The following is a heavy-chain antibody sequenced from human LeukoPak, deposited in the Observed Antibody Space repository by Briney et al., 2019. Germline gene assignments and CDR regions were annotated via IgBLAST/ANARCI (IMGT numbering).Heavy chain of an antibody. Sequence: GRSLRLSCAASGFTVSNDFMNWVRQAPGKGLEWVSAMNSGGSTFYADSVKGRFIISRDKSRNTLYLQMNSLRVDDTAVYYCARGGSMVRGVLWGQGTLVTVSS. J-gene: IGHJ4*02. CDR2: MNSGGST. D-gene: IGHD3-10*01. CDR1: GFTVSNDF. V-gene: IGHV3-53*01. CDR3: ARGGSMVRGVL.